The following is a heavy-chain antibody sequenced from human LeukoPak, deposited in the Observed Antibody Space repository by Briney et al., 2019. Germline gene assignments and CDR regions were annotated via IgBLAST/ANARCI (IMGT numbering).Heavy chain of an antibody. V-gene: IGHV3-21*01. Sequence: GGSLRLSCAASGFTFSTYSMNWVRQAPGKGLEWVSSISSSSSSIYYADSVKGRFTISRDNAKDSLYLQMNSLRAEDTAVYYCARDRGYFDNWGQGTLVTVSS. CDR3: ARDRGYFDN. CDR1: GFTFSTYS. J-gene: IGHJ4*02. CDR2: ISSSSSSI.